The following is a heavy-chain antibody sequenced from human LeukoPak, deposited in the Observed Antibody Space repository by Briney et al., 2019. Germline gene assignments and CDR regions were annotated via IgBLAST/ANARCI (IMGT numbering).Heavy chain of an antibody. J-gene: IGHJ4*02. CDR1: GYTFTSYY. D-gene: IGHD6-19*01. CDR2: INPSGGST. Sequence: ASVKVSCKASGYTFTSYYMHWVRQAPGQGLEWMGIINPSGGSTSYAQKFQGRVTMTRDTSTSTVYMELSSLKASDTATYYCAREDSGGWRYFDSWGQGTLVTVFS. CDR3: AREDSGGWRYFDS. V-gene: IGHV1-46*01.